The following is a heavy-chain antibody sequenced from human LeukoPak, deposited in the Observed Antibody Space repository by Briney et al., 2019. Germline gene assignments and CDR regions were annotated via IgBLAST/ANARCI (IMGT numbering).Heavy chain of an antibody. D-gene: IGHD5-18*01. J-gene: IGHJ3*01. V-gene: IGHV3-74*01. Sequence: GGSLRLSCTASGFTFSSYWMDWVRQVPGKGPVWVSRVHPDRTNTAYSDSVKGRFTISRDNVRNTVYLQMNSLRAEDAAVYYCVTYVDTVRYDAFDVWGQGTMVIVSS. CDR3: VTYVDTVRYDAFDV. CDR1: GFTFSSYW. CDR2: VHPDRTNT.